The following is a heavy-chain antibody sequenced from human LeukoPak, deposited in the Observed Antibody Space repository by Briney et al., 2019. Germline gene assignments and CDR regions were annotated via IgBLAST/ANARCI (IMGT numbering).Heavy chain of an antibody. CDR2: ISGSGSGT. J-gene: IGHJ4*02. CDR3: AKGRPHHRDYLDY. V-gene: IGHV3-23*01. D-gene: IGHD1-14*01. CDR1: GYSFTSYW. Sequence: GESLKISCKGSGYSFTSYWIGWVRQAPGKGLEWVSVISGSGSGTYYAVSVMGRFTISRDNSKNTVYLQMNSLRAEDTAVYYCAKGRPHHRDYLDYWGQGTLVTVSS.